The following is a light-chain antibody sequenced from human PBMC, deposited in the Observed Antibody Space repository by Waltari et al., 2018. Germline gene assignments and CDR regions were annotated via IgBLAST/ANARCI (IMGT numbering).Light chain of an antibody. CDR1: QSVVDISTNRNY. CDR3: QQYYTPPWT. V-gene: IGKV4-1*01. J-gene: IGKJ1*01. CDR2: WAS. Sequence: DIVMTQSPDSLAVSLGERATIICKSSQSVVDISTNRNYLAWFQQKPGQPPQLLIYWASARDSGVPDRFSGSGSGTDFTLTISSLQAEDVAFYYCQQYYTPPWTFGQGTKVEI.